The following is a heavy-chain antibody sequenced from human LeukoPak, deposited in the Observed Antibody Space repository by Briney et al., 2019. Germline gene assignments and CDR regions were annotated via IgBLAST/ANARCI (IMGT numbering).Heavy chain of an antibody. D-gene: IGHD1-26*01. Sequence: GGSLRLSCAASGFTFSSYSMNWVRQAPGKGLEWVSYISRSSSIIYYADSVKGRFTISRDNAKNSLYLQMNSLRAEDTALYYCAKNWGVDGSYFSGAFDIWGRGTMVTVSS. V-gene: IGHV3-48*04. CDR3: AKNWGVDGSYFSGAFDI. J-gene: IGHJ3*02. CDR1: GFTFSSYS. CDR2: ISRSSSII.